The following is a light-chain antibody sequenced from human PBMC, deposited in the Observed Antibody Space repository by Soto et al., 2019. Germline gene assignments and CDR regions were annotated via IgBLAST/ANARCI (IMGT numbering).Light chain of an antibody. V-gene: IGKV1-9*01. Sequence: GETVTITGRASQVISASLAWYQVKPGKAPKLLVYAASTLESGVPSRFSATVSGTEFSLTITSLQTEDFATYDCQQLFDSPITFGQGTRLEIK. CDR1: QVISAS. J-gene: IGKJ5*01. CDR2: AAS. CDR3: QQLFDSPIT.